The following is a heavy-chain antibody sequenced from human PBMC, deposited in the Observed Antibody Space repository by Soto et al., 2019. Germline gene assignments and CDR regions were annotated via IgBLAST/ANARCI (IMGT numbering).Heavy chain of an antibody. V-gene: IGHV5-10-1*01. D-gene: IGHD3-10*01. CDR1: GYSFTSYW. J-gene: IGHJ6*02. Sequence: PGESLKISCKGSGYSFTSYWISWVRQMPGKGLEWMGRIDPSDSYTNYSPSFQDHVTISADKSISTAYLQWSSLKASDTAMYYCARTIYGSGTLYYGMDVWGQGTTVTVSS. CDR2: IDPSDSYT. CDR3: ARTIYGSGTLYYGMDV.